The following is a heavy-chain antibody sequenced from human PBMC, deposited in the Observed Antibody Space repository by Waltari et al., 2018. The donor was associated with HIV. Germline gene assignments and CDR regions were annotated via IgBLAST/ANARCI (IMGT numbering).Heavy chain of an antibody. CDR3: ARLTWGWGESPYSKSSHDVDV. D-gene: IGHD3-16*01. J-gene: IGHJ6*02. V-gene: IGHV3-9*01. Sequence: QLVESGGGVVQPGRSLRLSCSASGFKFDDYAIHWVRQAPGKVLEWVSSNNWKSEERTYADSVKGRFTISRDNSRSSVLLQIKRLRAEDTASYCCARLTWGWGESPYSKSSHDVDVWGRGTTVTVFS. CDR1: GFKFDDYA. CDR2: NNWKSEER.